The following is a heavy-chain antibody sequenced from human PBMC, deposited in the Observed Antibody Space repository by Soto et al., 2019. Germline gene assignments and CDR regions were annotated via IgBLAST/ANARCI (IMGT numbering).Heavy chain of an antibody. J-gene: IGHJ5*02. CDR3: ASDRRGEDPGGWFDP. CDR2: ISSDANHI. CDR1: GFSFGGYA. D-gene: IGHD3-16*01. Sequence: QVQLVESGGGVVQPGRSLRLSCEASGFSFGGYALHWVRQPPGKGLAWVAAISSDANHISYADSVGGRFTLSRDNSMTTLYLHMNSLRPEDTATYFCASDRRGEDPGGWFDPWGQGTLVAVSS. V-gene: IGHV3-30-3*01.